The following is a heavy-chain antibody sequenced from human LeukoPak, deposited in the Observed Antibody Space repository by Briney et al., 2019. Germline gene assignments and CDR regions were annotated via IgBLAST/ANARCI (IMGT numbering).Heavy chain of an antibody. Sequence: PSETLSLTCTVSGGSISSSSYYWSWIRQPPGKGLEWIGEINHSGSTNYNPSLKSRVTISVDTSKNQFSLKLSSVTAADTAVYYCARGLYDFSYYFDYWGQGTLVTVSS. V-gene: IGHV4-39*07. CDR2: INHSGST. J-gene: IGHJ4*02. CDR1: GGSISSSSYY. CDR3: ARGLYDFSYYFDY. D-gene: IGHD3-3*01.